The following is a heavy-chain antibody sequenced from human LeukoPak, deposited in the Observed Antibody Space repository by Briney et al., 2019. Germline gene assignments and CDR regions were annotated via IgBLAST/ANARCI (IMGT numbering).Heavy chain of an antibody. CDR1: GGSIRSSNFY. J-gene: IGHJ4*02. Sequence: PSETLSPTCTVSGGSIRSSNFYWGWLRQSPGKGLEWIGSIYYSGSTYYNASPKSRVTISVDTSKNQFSLRLGSVTATDTAVYYCARRRGVYYFDYWGQGTLVTVSS. V-gene: IGHV4-39*01. CDR3: ARRRGVYYFDY. D-gene: IGHD3-10*01. CDR2: IYYSGST.